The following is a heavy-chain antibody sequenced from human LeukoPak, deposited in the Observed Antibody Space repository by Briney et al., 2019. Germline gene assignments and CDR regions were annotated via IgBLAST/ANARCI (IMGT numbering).Heavy chain of an antibody. Sequence: GGSLRLSCAASGFTFSSYWMTWVRQAPGKGLEWVANIKQDGSEKYYVDSVKGRFTISRDNAKNSLFLQMNSLRAEDTAVYYCARDYDCSSWASDYYYGMDVWGQGTTVTVSS. CDR1: GFTFSSYW. D-gene: IGHD6-13*01. J-gene: IGHJ6*02. CDR2: IKQDGSEK. CDR3: ARDYDCSSWASDYYYGMDV. V-gene: IGHV3-7*01.